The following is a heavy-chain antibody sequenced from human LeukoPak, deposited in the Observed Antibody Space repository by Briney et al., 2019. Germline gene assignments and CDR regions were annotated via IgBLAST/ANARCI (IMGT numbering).Heavy chain of an antibody. CDR3: VKGDTVTTRPNFDY. CDR1: GFTFSSYG. Sequence: GGSLRLSCAASGFTFSSYGMTWVRQAPGKGLEWVSAISGSGGSTYSADSVKGRFTISRDNSKNTLYMQMNSLRAEDTAVYYCVKGDTVTTRPNFDYWGQGTLVTVSS. V-gene: IGHV3-23*01. CDR2: ISGSGGST. J-gene: IGHJ4*02. D-gene: IGHD4-17*01.